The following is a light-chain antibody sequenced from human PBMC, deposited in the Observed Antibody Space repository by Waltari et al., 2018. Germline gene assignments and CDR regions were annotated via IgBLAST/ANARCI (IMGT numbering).Light chain of an antibody. CDR2: KAS. J-gene: IGKJ3*01. V-gene: IGKV1-5*03. Sequence: DTQMTQSPSTLSASVGDRVTITCRASQSISIWLAWYHQRPGKAPKLLIYKASSLESGVPSRFSGSGSGTEFTLTISSLQPDDFATYYCQHYNTYPFTFGPGTKVDIK. CDR3: QHYNTYPFT. CDR1: QSISIW.